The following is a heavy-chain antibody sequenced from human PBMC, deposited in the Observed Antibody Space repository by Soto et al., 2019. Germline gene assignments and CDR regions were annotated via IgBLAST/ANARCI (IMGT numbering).Heavy chain of an antibody. D-gene: IGHD6-13*01. CDR2: IIPIFGTA. J-gene: IGHJ4*02. CDR1: GGTFSSYA. Sequence: ASVKVSCKASGGTFSSYAISWVRQAPGQGLEWMGGIIPIFGTANYAQKFQGRVTITADESTSTAYMELSSLRSEDTAVYYCARGTVALAAAVDWGQGTLVTVSS. CDR3: ARGTVALAAAVD. V-gene: IGHV1-69*13.